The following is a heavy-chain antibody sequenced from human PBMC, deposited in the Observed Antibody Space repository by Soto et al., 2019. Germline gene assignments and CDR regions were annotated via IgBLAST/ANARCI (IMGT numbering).Heavy chain of an antibody. J-gene: IGHJ4*02. CDR1: GGTFSSYT. Sequence: QVQLVQSRAEVKKPGSSVKVSCKASGGTFSSYTISWVRQAPGQGLEWMGRIIPILGIANYAQKFQGRVTITADKSTSTAYMELSSLRSEDTAVYYCARDRGYCSGGSCYYVWGQGTLVTVSS. CDR3: ARDRGYCSGGSCYYV. V-gene: IGHV1-69*08. CDR2: IIPILGIA. D-gene: IGHD2-15*01.